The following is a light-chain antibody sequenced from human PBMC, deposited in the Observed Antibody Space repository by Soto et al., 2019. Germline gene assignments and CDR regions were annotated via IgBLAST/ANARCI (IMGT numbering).Light chain of an antibody. V-gene: IGKV3-20*01. CDR1: ESIGDY. J-gene: IGKJ5*01. CDR2: AAS. CDR3: QQYVTSPSIT. Sequence: EIVLTHSPGALSLSPADRATLSCWSSESIGDYLAWYQQRPGHAPRLLIYAASRRASGTPHRFSGSGSERAFTLAISGLEPADFGVYYCQQYVTSPSITFGQGTRLEI.